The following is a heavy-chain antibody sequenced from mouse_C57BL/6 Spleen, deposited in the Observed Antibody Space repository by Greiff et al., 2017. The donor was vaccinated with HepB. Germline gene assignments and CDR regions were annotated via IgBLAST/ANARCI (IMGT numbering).Heavy chain of an antibody. D-gene: IGHD2-10*02. CDR1: GYAFSSYW. J-gene: IGHJ4*01. CDR3: AREGYGNHYAMDY. Sequence: QVQLQQSGAELVKPGASVKISCKASGYAFSSYWMNWVKQRPGKGLEWIGQIYPGDGDTNYNGKFKGKATLTADKSSSTAYMQLSSLTSEDSAVYCCAREGYGNHYAMDYWGQGTSVTVSS. V-gene: IGHV1-80*01. CDR2: IYPGDGDT.